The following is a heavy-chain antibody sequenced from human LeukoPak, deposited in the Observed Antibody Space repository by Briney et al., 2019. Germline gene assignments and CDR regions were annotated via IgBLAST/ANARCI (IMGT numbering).Heavy chain of an antibody. J-gene: IGHJ4*02. Sequence: ASVKVSCTASGNTFIGYWIHWVRQAPGQGLEWMGAINPRGDATIGAQKFQGRVTTTRDTSTSTVYIELSSLRSEDTAVYYCAREGQQLKHFDYWGQGTLVTVSS. CDR1: GNTFIGYW. V-gene: IGHV1-46*01. CDR2: INPRGDAT. CDR3: AREGQQLKHFDY. D-gene: IGHD1-1*01.